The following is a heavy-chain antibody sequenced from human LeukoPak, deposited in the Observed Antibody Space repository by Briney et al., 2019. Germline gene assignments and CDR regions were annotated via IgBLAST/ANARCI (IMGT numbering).Heavy chain of an antibody. CDR2: INHSGGT. J-gene: IGHJ5*01. CDR3: SRAKDSYGKVFDC. Sequence: SEILSLTCEVYGGSFSDYYWSWIRQPPGKGLEWIGEINHSGGTSYNPSLKSRVTMSVDTSKNQFSVKLTSVTAADTAVYYCSRAKDSYGKVFDCWGQGTLVTVSS. D-gene: IGHD5-18*01. CDR1: GGSFSDYY. V-gene: IGHV4-34*01.